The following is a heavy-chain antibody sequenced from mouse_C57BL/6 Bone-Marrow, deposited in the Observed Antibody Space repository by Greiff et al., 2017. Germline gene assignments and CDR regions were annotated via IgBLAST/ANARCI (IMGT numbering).Heavy chain of an antibody. V-gene: IGHV1-31*01. CDR2: IYPYNGVS. D-gene: IGHD1-1*01. CDR3: SYGSSYWYFDV. CDR1: GYSFTGYY. Sequence: DVQLQESGPELVKPGASVKISCKASGYSFTGYYMHWVKQSHGNILDWIGYIYPYNGVSSYNQKFKGKATLTVDKSSSTAYMELRSLTSEDSAVYYCSYGSSYWYFDVWGTGTTVTVSS. J-gene: IGHJ1*03.